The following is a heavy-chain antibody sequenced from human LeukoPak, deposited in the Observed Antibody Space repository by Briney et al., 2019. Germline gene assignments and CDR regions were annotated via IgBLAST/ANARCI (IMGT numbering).Heavy chain of an antibody. CDR1: GFTFSSYS. CDR2: ITRSSTST. Sequence: GGSVRLSCAACGFTFSSYSMKWLRPAQGKGLEWVSSITRSSTSTYYTDSVRGRFTISRDNAKNSLYLQKNSLRAEDTAVYYCARDNWNDAPGGFDPWGEGTLVTVSS. V-gene: IGHV3-21*01. D-gene: IGHD1-20*01. CDR3: ARDNWNDAPGGFDP. J-gene: IGHJ5*02.